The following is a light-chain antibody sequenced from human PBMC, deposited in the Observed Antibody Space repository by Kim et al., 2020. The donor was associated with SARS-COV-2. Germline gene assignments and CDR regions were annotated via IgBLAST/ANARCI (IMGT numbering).Light chain of an antibody. CDR3: SSYTRTDTVV. J-gene: IGLJ2*01. CDR2: DVD. Sequence: QSITISCTGTSSDVGGYKYVSWYRQQPGTAPKLMIYDVDNRPSGVSDRFSGSKSGNTASLTISGLQAEDEGDYYCSSYTRTDTVVFGGGTQLTVL. V-gene: IGLV2-14*03. CDR1: SSDVGGYKY.